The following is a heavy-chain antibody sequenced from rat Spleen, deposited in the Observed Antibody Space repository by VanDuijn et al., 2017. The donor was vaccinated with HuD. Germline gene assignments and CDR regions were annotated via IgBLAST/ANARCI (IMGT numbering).Heavy chain of an antibody. CDR3: ARGDLGDGSYWLDY. CDR1: GFTFSNYD. D-gene: IGHD1-12*02. J-gene: IGHJ2*01. CDR2: ISTGGGNT. Sequence: EVQLVESGGGLVQPGRSLKLSCAASGFTFSNYDMAWVRQAPTKGLEWIASISTGGGNTYYRDSVKGRFTISRDNAKNTQYLQMDSLRSEDTATYYCARGDLGDGSYWLDYWGQGVMVTVSS. V-gene: IGHV5S13*01.